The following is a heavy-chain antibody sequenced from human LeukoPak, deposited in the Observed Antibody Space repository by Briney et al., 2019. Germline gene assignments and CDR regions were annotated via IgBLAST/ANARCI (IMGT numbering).Heavy chain of an antibody. J-gene: IGHJ5*02. Sequence: SKTLSLTCTVSGGSISSSSYYWGWIRQPPGKGLEWIGSIYYSGSTYYNPSLKSRVTISVDTSKNQFSLKLSSVTAADTAVYYCARGDTPGYSSSWYPENWFDPWGQGTLVTVSS. V-gene: IGHV4-39*07. D-gene: IGHD6-13*01. CDR3: ARGDTPGYSSSWYPENWFDP. CDR2: IYYSGST. CDR1: GGSISSSSYY.